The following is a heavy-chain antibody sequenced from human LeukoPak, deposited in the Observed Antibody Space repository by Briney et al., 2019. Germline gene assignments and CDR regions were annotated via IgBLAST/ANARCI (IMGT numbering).Heavy chain of an antibody. CDR3: ARDMLGYYYGSGNYGSFDT. D-gene: IGHD3-10*01. V-gene: IGHV4-59*11. CDR1: GGPISNHY. J-gene: IGHJ5*02. Sequence: SETLSITCTVSGGPISNHYWPWNPQSPGHGLEWTPYIYHSGISDHNPSLRSRVTMSVDTSKNQFSLKLNSLTAADTAVYYCARDMLGYYYGSGNYGSFDTWGQGTLVTVSS. CDR2: IYHSGIS.